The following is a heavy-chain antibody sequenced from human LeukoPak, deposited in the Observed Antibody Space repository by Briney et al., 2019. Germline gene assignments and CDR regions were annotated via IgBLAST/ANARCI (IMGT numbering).Heavy chain of an antibody. CDR2: ITDSAEST. CDR1: GFTFSNYG. J-gene: IGHJ4*02. Sequence: GGSLRLSCAASGFTFSNYGMSWVRQAPGKGLEWVSGITDSAESTYYADSVKGRFTISRDNSKNTLYLQMNSLRAEDTAVYYCAKELSGYQFDYWGQGTLVTVSS. CDR3: AKELSGYQFDY. V-gene: IGHV3-23*01. D-gene: IGHD3-22*01.